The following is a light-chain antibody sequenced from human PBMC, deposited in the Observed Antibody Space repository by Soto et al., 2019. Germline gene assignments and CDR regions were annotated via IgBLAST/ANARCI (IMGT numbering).Light chain of an antibody. Sequence: DIQMTQSPSTLSAYVGDRVTINCRASQSIGSWLAWYQQKPGKAPKVIIYDASTLESGVPSRFSGSESGTEFTLTISSLQPDDSATYYCQQYNSYSRTFGRGTKVDIK. CDR3: QQYNSYSRT. CDR1: QSIGSW. V-gene: IGKV1-5*01. CDR2: DAS. J-gene: IGKJ1*01.